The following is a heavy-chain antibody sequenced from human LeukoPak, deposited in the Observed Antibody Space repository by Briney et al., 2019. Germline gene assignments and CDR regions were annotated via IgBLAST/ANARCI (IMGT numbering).Heavy chain of an antibody. D-gene: IGHD6-19*01. Sequence: ASVKVSCKASGYTFTSYDINWVRQATGQGLEWMGWMNPNSGNTGYAQKFQGRVTMTRNTSISTAYMELSSLRSEDTAVYYCARFISGYSSGWYVYFDYWGQGTLVTVSS. V-gene: IGHV1-8*01. CDR3: ARFISGYSSGWYVYFDY. CDR2: MNPNSGNT. CDR1: GYTFTSYD. J-gene: IGHJ4*02.